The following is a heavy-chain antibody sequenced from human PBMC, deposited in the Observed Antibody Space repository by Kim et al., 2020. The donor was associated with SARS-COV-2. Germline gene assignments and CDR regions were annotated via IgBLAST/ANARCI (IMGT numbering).Heavy chain of an antibody. CDR1: GFTFSSYE. Sequence: GGSLRLSCAASGFTFSSYEMNWVRQAPGKGLEWVSYISSSGSSIQYADSVKGRFTIYSDNAKNSLYLQMNSLRAEDTALYYCARGPRVFDYWGQGTLVTVSS. V-gene: IGHV3-48*03. CDR3: ARGPRVFDY. CDR2: ISSSGSSI. J-gene: IGHJ4*02.